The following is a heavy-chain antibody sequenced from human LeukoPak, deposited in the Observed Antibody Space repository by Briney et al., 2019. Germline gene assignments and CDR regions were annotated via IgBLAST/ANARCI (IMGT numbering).Heavy chain of an antibody. CDR1: GYTFTGYY. J-gene: IGHJ4*02. CDR3: ARDRGSGQYYFDY. V-gene: IGHV1-2*02. CDR2: INPNSGGT. D-gene: IGHD3-16*01. Sequence: ASVKVSCKASGYTFTGYYMHWVRQAPGQGLEWMGWINPNSGGTNYAQKFQGRVTMTRDTSISTAYMELSRLRSDDTAVYYCARDRGSGQYYFDYWGQGTLVTVSS.